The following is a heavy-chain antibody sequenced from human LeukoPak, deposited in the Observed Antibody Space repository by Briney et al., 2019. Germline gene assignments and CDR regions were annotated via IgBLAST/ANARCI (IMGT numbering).Heavy chain of an antibody. Sequence: GRSLRLSCAASGFTFDDYAMHWVRQAPGKGLEWVSGISWNSGSIGYADSVKGRFTISRDNAKNSLYLQMNSLRAEDMALYYCAKRAYSGSPTGDAFDIWGQGTMVTVSS. CDR1: GFTFDDYA. D-gene: IGHD1-26*01. V-gene: IGHV3-9*03. CDR2: ISWNSGSI. J-gene: IGHJ3*02. CDR3: AKRAYSGSPTGDAFDI.